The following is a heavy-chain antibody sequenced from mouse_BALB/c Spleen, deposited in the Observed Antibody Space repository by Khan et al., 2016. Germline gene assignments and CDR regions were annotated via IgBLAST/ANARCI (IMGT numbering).Heavy chain of an antibody. CDR1: GYSITSDYA. D-gene: IGHD2-14*01. V-gene: IGHV3-2*02. J-gene: IGHJ3*01. Sequence: EVQLQESGPGLVKPSQSLSLTCTVTGYSITSDYAWNWIRQFPENKLEWMGYISYSGSTSYNPSLKSRISITRDTSKNQFFLQLNSVTTEDTATYYCARGRYPAYWGQGTLVTVSA. CDR3: ARGRYPAY. CDR2: ISYSGST.